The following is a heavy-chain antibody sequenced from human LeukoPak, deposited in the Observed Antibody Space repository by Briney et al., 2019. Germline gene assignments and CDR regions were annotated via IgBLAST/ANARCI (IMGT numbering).Heavy chain of an antibody. J-gene: IGHJ3*01. Sequence: ASVKVSCKASVYTFTGYYMHWVRQAPGQGLEWMGWIIPNSGGTNYAQKFQGRVTMTRDTSISTAYMELSRLRSDDTAVYYCATVRGYSGARPWGQGTMVTVSS. V-gene: IGHV1-2*02. CDR3: ATVRGYSGARP. CDR2: IIPNSGGT. D-gene: IGHD5-12*01. CDR1: VYTFTGYY.